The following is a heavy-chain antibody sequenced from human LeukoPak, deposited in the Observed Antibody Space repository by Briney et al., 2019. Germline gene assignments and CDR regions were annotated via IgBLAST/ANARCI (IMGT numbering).Heavy chain of an antibody. CDR1: GFTFSSYW. V-gene: IGHV3-21*01. Sequence: PGGSLRLSCAASGFTFSSYWMSWVRQAPGKGLEWVSSISSSSSYIYYADSVKGRFTISRDNAKNSLYLQMNSLRAEDTAVYYCARDPIENVWGSYRSDAFDIWGQGTMVTVSS. J-gene: IGHJ3*02. CDR3: ARDPIENVWGSYRSDAFDI. CDR2: ISSSSSYI. D-gene: IGHD3-16*02.